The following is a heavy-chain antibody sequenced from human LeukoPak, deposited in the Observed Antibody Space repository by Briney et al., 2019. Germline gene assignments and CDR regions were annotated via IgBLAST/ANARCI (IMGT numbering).Heavy chain of an antibody. CDR3: ARRKYSAYDLFDY. D-gene: IGHD5-12*01. CDR2: MNPNSGNT. V-gene: IGHV1-8*01. CDR1: GYTFTNYD. J-gene: IGHJ4*02. Sequence: ASVKVSCKTSGYTFTNYDINWVRQATGQGLEWMGWMNPNSGNTGYAQKFQGRVTITRNTSISTAYMELSSLRSEDTAVYYCARRKYSAYDLFDYWGQGTLVTVSS.